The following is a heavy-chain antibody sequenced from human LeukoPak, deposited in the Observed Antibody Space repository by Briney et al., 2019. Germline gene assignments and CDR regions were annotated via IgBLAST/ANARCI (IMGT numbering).Heavy chain of an antibody. CDR3: AREGSSGSVQDWYAFDV. CDR2: MYFNSGAT. Sequence: ASVRVSCKASGFTLTDYYVQWLRQAPGQALEWVGWMYFNSGATRYSPKFQGRLTMTRDTSISTVYMELNSLTSDDTAMYYCAREGSSGSVQDWYAFDVWGQETMVTVSS. V-gene: IGHV1-2*02. D-gene: IGHD5/OR15-5a*01. CDR1: GFTLTDYY. J-gene: IGHJ3*01.